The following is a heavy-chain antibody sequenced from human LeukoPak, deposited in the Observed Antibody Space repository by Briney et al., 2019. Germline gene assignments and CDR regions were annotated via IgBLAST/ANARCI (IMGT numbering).Heavy chain of an antibody. CDR2: INHSGST. CDR1: GGSFSGYY. V-gene: IGHV4-34*01. J-gene: IGHJ3*02. CDR3: ARGGRLLWFGELSHDAFDI. Sequence: SETLSLTCAVYGGSFSGYYWSWIRQPPGKGLEWIGEINHSGSTNYNPSLKSRVTISVDTSKNQFSLKLSSVTAADTAVYYCARGGRLLWFGELSHDAFDIWGQGTMVTVSS. D-gene: IGHD3-10*01.